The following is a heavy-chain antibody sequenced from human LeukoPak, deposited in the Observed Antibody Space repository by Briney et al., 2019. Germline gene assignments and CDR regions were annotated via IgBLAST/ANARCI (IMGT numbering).Heavy chain of an antibody. D-gene: IGHD6-6*01. CDR1: GGSISTYY. CDR3: ARGEYSSSPPYYYYYGMDV. Sequence: SETLSLTCTVSGGSISTYYWNWIRQPPGKGLEWIGYIYHSGSTNYNPSLQSRVTISVDTSKNQFSLKLSSVTAADTAVYYCARGEYSSSPPYYYYYGMDVWGQGTTVTVSS. J-gene: IGHJ6*02. V-gene: IGHV4-59*01. CDR2: IYHSGST.